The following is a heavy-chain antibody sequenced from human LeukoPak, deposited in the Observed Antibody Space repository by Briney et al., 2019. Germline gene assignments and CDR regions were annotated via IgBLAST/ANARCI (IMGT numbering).Heavy chain of an antibody. J-gene: IGHJ6*02. CDR3: ARKDYYDSSGYSSYYHGMDV. V-gene: IGHV3-33*01. CDR2: IWYDGSNK. CDR1: GFTFSSYG. Sequence: GGSLRLSCAASGFTFSSYGMHWVRQAPGKGLEWVAVIWYDGSNKYYADSVKGRFTISRDNSKNTLYLQMNSLRAEDTAVYYCARKDYYDSSGYSSYYHGMDVWGQGTTVTVSS. D-gene: IGHD3-22*01.